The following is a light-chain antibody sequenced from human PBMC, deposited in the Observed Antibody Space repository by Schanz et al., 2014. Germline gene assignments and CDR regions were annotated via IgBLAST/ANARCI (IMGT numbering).Light chain of an antibody. V-gene: IGKV3-11*01. J-gene: IGKJ1*01. CDR1: QTVSSY. Sequence: ETVLTQSPGALSLSPGERATLSCRASQTVSSYLAWYQQKPGQAPRLLIYHASNRATGIPARFSGSGSGTDFTLTISSLEPEDFAVYYCQQYNGGTFGQGTKVEIK. CDR3: QQYNGGT. CDR2: HAS.